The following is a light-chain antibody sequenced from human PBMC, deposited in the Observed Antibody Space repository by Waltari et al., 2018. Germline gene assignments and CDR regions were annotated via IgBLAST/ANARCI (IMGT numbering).Light chain of an antibody. CDR1: NIESKA. CDR3: QVWDSVSDHPYV. V-gene: IGLV3-12*02. CDR2: SDG. J-gene: IGLJ1*01. Sequence: SYELTRPHSVSVATAQMARITCGGDNIESKAVPWSQHWPGQAPVLVIYSDGNRPSGIPERFSGSNPGNTATLTIPRIEAGDETDYYCQVWDSVSDHPYVFGTGTKVIVL.